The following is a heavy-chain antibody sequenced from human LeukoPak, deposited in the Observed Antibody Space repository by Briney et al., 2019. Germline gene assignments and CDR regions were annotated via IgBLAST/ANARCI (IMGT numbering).Heavy chain of an antibody. CDR1: GFSFNSHA. CDR3: AKDRIDSGSYYDIDD. V-gene: IGHV3-23*01. J-gene: IGHJ4*02. CDR2: ISGSGDNT. Sequence: QPGGSLRLSCAASGFSFNSHAMNWVRQAPGKGLEWVSGISGSGDNTYYAVSVKGRFTISRDNSRNTLFLQMNSLRAEDTAIYYCAKDRIDSGSYYDIDDWGQGTLVTVSS. D-gene: IGHD3-10*01.